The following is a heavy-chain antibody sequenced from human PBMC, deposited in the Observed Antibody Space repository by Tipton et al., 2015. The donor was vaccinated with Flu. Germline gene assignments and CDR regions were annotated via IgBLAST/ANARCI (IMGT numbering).Heavy chain of an antibody. V-gene: IGHV1-8*01. Sequence: QLVQSGAEVKKPGASVKVSCKASGYTFTSYDINWVRQATGQGLEWMGWMNPNSGNTGYAQKFQGRVTMTRNTSISTAYMELSSLRSEDTAVYYCARAHDYGDYELYYYYSGMDVWGQGTTVTVSS. CDR3: ARAHDYGDYELYYYYSGMDV. CDR1: GYTFTSYD. CDR2: MNPNSGNT. D-gene: IGHD4-17*01. J-gene: IGHJ6*02.